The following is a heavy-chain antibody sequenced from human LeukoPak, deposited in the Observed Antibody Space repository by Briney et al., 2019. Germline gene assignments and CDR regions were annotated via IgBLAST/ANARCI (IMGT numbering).Heavy chain of an antibody. Sequence: PGRSLRLSCAASGFTFSSYWMHWVRQAPGKGLVWVSRINSDGSSTSYADSVKGRFTISRDNAKNTLYLQMNSLRAEDTAVYYCARDSVIRYCSSTSCRYYYYGMDVWGQGTTVTVSS. V-gene: IGHV3-74*01. CDR3: ARDSVIRYCSSTSCRYYYYGMDV. J-gene: IGHJ6*02. CDR2: INSDGSST. D-gene: IGHD2-2*01. CDR1: GFTFSSYW.